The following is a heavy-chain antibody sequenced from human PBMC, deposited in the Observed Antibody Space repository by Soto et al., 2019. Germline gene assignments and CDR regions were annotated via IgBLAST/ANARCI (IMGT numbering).Heavy chain of an antibody. V-gene: IGHV4-59*01. CDR2: IYYSGST. D-gene: IGHD3-9*01. Sequence: SETLSLTCTVSGGSISSYYWSWIRQPPGKGLEWIGYIYYSGSTNYNPSLKSRVTISVDTSKNQFSLKLSSVTAADTAVYYCARMTGIHQQHDFFDYWGQGTLVTVSS. CDR3: ARMTGIHQQHDFFDY. CDR1: GGSISSYY. J-gene: IGHJ4*02.